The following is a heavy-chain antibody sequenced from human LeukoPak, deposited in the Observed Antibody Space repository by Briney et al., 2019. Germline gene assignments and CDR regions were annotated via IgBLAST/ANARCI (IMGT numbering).Heavy chain of an antibody. J-gene: IGHJ6*02. CDR1: GYTLTELS. CDR3: ATWRCSGGSCYSLPYYYGMDV. D-gene: IGHD2-15*01. V-gene: IGHV1-24*01. Sequence: ASVKVSCKVSGYTLTELSMHWVRQAPGKGLEXXXXXXXXXGETIYAQKFQGRVTMTEDTSTDTAYMELSSLRSEDTAVYYCATWRCSGGSCYSLPYYYGMDVWGQGTTVTVSS. CDR2: XXXXXGET.